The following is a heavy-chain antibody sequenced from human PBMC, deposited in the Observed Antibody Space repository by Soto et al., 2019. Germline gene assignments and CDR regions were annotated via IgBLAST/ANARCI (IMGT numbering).Heavy chain of an antibody. CDR3: ARVPSSYYGSGSSNYYYYGMDV. CDR1: GGSISSGGYY. D-gene: IGHD3-10*01. V-gene: IGHV4-31*03. CDR2: IYYSGST. Sequence: SETLSLTCTVSGGSISSGGYYWSWIRQHPGKGLEWIGYIYYSGSTYYNPSLKSRVTISVDTSKNQFSLKLSSVTAADTAVYYCARVPSSYYGSGSSNYYYYGMDVWGQGTTVTVSS. J-gene: IGHJ6*02.